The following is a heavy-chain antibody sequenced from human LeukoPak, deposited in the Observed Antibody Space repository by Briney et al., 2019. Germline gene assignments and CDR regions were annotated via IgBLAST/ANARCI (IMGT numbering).Heavy chain of an antibody. D-gene: IGHD5-24*01. CDR2: ISTSTGDT. J-gene: IGHJ4*02. CDR3: AKQDGYNSGG. Sequence: GGSLRLSCAASGFTFSSYAMSWVRQAPGKGLEWVSAISTSTGDTYYADSVKGRFTISRDNSKNTLYLQMNSLRAEDTAVYYCAKQDGYNSGGWGQGTLVTVSS. CDR1: GFTFSSYA. V-gene: IGHV3-23*01.